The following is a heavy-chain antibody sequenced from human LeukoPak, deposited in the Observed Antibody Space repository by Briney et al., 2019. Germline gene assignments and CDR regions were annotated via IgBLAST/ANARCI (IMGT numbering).Heavy chain of an antibody. CDR2: ISGSGGTT. CDR3: ARVALGSYNWFDP. V-gene: IGHV3-23*01. CDR1: GFTFTTYT. Sequence: GGSLRLSCAASGFTFTTYTMSWVRQAPGKGLAWVSAISGSGGTTYYADSVKGRFTISRDNSKNTVYLQMNSLRAEDTAVYYCARVALGSYNWFDPWGQGTLVTVSS. D-gene: IGHD3-10*01. J-gene: IGHJ5*02.